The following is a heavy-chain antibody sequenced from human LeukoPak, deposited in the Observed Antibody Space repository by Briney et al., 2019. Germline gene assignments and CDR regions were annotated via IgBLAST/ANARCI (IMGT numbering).Heavy chain of an antibody. D-gene: IGHD6-13*01. J-gene: IGHJ5*02. CDR2: INPNSGGT. CDR3: AREGSSWYWWFDP. Sequence: GASVKVSCKASGYTFTGYYMHWVRQAPGQGLEWMGWINPNSGGTIYAQKFQGRVTMTGDTATSTAYMELRTLRSDDTAVYYCAREGSSWYWWFDPWGQGTLVTVSS. V-gene: IGHV1-2*02. CDR1: GYTFTGYY.